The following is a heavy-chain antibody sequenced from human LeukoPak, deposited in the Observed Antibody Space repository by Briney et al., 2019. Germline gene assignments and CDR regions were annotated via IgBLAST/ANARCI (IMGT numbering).Heavy chain of an antibody. CDR1: GGSISSYY. J-gene: IGHJ3*02. CDR3: ARGYYYDSSGYYYEIIDAFDI. V-gene: IGHV4-59*01. CDR2: IYYSGST. D-gene: IGHD3-22*01. Sequence: SETLSLTGTVSGGSISSYYWSWIRQPPGKGLEWIGYIYYSGSTNYNPSLKSRVTISVDTSKNQFSLKLNSVTAADTAVYYCARGYYYDSSGYYYEIIDAFDIWGQGTMVTVSS.